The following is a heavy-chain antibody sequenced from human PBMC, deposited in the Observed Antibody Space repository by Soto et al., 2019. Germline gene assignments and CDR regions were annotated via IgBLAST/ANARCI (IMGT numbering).Heavy chain of an antibody. CDR3: VSVTAGSSNFDY. V-gene: IGHV1-8*01. CDR2: LNPKSGNT. J-gene: IGHJ4*02. CDR1: GYSFTKFD. D-gene: IGHD6-6*01. Sequence: QVQLVQSGAEVKEPGASVRVSCKASGYSFTKFDINWVRQAPGQGLEWMGWLNPKSGNTGYAQNLQGRVTMTRDTSISTSYMELRSWRSEDTALYYCVSVTAGSSNFDYRGEGTLVTVSS.